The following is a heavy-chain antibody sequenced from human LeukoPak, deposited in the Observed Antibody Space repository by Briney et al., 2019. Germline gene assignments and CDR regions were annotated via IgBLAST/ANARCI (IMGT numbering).Heavy chain of an antibody. D-gene: IGHD6-6*01. J-gene: IGHJ4*02. CDR3: ARPWIAARSSAFDY. Sequence: SETLSLTCTVSGGSISSSSYYWGWIRQPPGKGLEWIGSIYYSGSTYYNPSLKSRVTISVATSKNQFSLKLSSVTAADTAVYYCARPWIAARSSAFDYWGQGTLVTVSS. CDR1: GGSISSSSYY. CDR2: IYYSGST. V-gene: IGHV4-39*01.